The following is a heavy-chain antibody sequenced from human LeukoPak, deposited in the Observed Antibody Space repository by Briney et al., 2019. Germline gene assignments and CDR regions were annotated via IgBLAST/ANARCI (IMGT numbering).Heavy chain of an antibody. V-gene: IGHV3-66*01. D-gene: IGHD3-10*01. CDR2: IYSGGST. Sequence: GSLRLSCAASGFTVSSKYMSWVRQAPGKGLEWVSVIYSGGSTYYADSVKGRFTISRNNSKNTLYLQMNSLRAEDTAVYYCASPTMGLDAFDIWGQGTMVTVSS. CDR1: GFTVSSKY. CDR3: ASPTMGLDAFDI. J-gene: IGHJ3*02.